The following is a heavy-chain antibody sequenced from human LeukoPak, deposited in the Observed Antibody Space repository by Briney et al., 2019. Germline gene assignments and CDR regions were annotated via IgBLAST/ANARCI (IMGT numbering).Heavy chain of an antibody. CDR3: ARETYYDYYMDV. CDR1: SGSINNRSYF. CDR2: IYYSGST. J-gene: IGHJ6*03. V-gene: IGHV4-39*07. Sequence: SETLSLTCTVSSGSINNRSYFWAWIRQPPGKGLGWIGSIYYSGSTYYNPSLKSRVTISVDTSKNQFSVKLSSVTAADTALYYCARETYYDYYMDVWGKGTTVTVSS.